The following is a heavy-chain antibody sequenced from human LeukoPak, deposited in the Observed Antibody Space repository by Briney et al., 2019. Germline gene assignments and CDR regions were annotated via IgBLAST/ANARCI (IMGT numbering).Heavy chain of an antibody. CDR1: GFTFSSYA. CDR2: ISTGGGST. CDR3: AKARYCSSTSCYVFEY. Sequence: GGSLRLSCAASGFTFSSYAMSWVRQAPGKGLEWVSGISTGGGSTYYAESVKGRLTISRDNSKNTLYLQMNSLRAEDTAVYYCAKARYCSSTSCYVFEYWGQGTLVTVSS. D-gene: IGHD2-2*01. V-gene: IGHV3-23*01. J-gene: IGHJ4*02.